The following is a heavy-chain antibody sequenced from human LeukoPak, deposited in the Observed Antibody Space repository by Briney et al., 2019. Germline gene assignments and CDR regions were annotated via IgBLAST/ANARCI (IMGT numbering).Heavy chain of an antibody. J-gene: IGHJ4*02. Sequence: PGRSLRLSCAASGXTFSSYGVHWVRQAPGKGLEWVAVISYDGSNKYYADSVKGRFTISRDNSKNTLYLQMNSLRAEDTAVYYCAKELDTAMVEYYFDYWGQGTLVTVSS. CDR1: GXTFSSYG. CDR3: AKELDTAMVEYYFDY. D-gene: IGHD5-18*01. V-gene: IGHV3-30*18. CDR2: ISYDGSNK.